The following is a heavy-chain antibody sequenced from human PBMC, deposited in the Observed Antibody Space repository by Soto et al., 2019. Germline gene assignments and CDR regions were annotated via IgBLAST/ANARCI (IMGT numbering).Heavy chain of an antibody. J-gene: IGHJ3*02. V-gene: IGHV5-51*01. D-gene: IGHD2-15*01. CDR1: GFTFSNYW. Sequence: SLKISCEGSGFTFSNYWIGWVRQMPGKGLEWMGIIYPFDSDRRYSPSFQGQVTLSVDKSINTAYLQWSSLKASDTAVYYCARHRLRGGTYPEAYDIWGQGTMVTVSS. CDR2: IYPFDSDR. CDR3: ARHRLRGGTYPEAYDI.